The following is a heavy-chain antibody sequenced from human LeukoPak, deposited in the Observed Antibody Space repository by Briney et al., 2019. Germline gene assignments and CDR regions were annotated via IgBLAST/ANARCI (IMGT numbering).Heavy chain of an antibody. CDR1: GFTFSSYA. CDR3: TTDRLVVVAATHYYYGMDV. D-gene: IGHD2-15*01. Sequence: GGSLRLSCAASGFTFSSYAMSWVRQAPGKGLEWVGRIKSKTDGGTTDYAAPVKGRFTISRDDSKNTLYLQMNSLKTEDTAVYYCTTDRLVVVAATHYYYGMDVWGQGTTVTVSS. J-gene: IGHJ6*02. V-gene: IGHV3-15*01. CDR2: IKSKTDGGTT.